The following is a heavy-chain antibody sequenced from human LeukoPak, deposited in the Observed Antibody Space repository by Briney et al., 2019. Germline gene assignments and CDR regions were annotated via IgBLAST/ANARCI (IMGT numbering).Heavy chain of an antibody. V-gene: IGHV4-59*01. CDR2: IHYSGST. CDR1: GGSISSYY. D-gene: IGHD5-24*01. CDR3: AREGVPGIEMAIDY. Sequence: KASETLSLTCTVSGGSISSYYWSWIRQPLGKGLEWIGYIHYSGSTNYNPSLKSRVTISVDTSKNQFSLKLSSVTAADTAVYYCAREGVPGIEMAIDYWGQGTLVTVSS. J-gene: IGHJ4*02.